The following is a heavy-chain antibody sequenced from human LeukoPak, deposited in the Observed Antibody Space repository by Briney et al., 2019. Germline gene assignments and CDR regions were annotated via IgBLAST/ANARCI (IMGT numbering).Heavy chain of an antibody. CDR2: IYYSGRT. CDR1: GGSISSGGYS. J-gene: IGHJ4*02. Sequence: ASETLSLTCAVSGGSISSGGYSWSWIRQPPGKGLEWIGYIYYSGRTYYNPSLKSRVTISVDTSKNQFSLKLSSVTAADTAVYYCARSNHLRFSTAHDYWGQGTLVTVSS. CDR3: ARSNHLRFSTAHDY. D-gene: IGHD3-3*01. V-gene: IGHV4-30-4*07.